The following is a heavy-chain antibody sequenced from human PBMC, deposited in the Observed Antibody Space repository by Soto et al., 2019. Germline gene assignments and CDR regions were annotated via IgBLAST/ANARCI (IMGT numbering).Heavy chain of an antibody. V-gene: IGHV3-21*01. J-gene: IGHJ4*02. CDR2: ISSSSSYI. CDR1: GFTFSSYS. D-gene: IGHD2-2*02. CDR3: ARDIRMGFDY. Sequence: GWSLRLSCAASGFTFSSYSMNWVRQAPGKGLEWVSSISSSSSYIYYADSVKGRFTISRDNAKNSLYLQMNRLRAEDTAVYYCARDIRMGFDYWGQGTLVTVSS.